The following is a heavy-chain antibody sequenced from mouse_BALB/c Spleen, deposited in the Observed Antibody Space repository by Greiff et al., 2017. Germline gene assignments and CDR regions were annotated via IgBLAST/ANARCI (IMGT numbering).Heavy chain of an antibody. V-gene: IGHV5-17*02. CDR1: GFTFSSFG. CDR2: ISSGSSTI. Sequence: EVHLVESGGGLVQPGGSRKLSCAASGFTFSSFGMHWVRQAPEKGLEWVAYISSGSSTIYYADTVKGRFTISRDNPKNTLFLQMTSLRSEDTAMYYCARSTDYGFDYWGQGTTLTVSS. J-gene: IGHJ2*01. D-gene: IGHD1-1*01. CDR3: ARSTDYGFDY.